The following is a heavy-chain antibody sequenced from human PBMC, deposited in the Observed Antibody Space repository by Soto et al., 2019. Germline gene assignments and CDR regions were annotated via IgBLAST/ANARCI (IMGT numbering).Heavy chain of an antibody. J-gene: IGHJ4*02. V-gene: IGHV3-66*01. CDR2: IYSGGST. Sequence: GGSLRLSCAASGFTVSSNYMSWVRQAPGKGLEWVSVIYSGGSTYYADSVKGGFTISRDNSKNTLYLQMNSLRAEDTAAYYCARDGYCSGGSCYSVYWGQGTLVTVSS. CDR1: GFTVSSNY. D-gene: IGHD2-15*01. CDR3: ARDGYCSGGSCYSVY.